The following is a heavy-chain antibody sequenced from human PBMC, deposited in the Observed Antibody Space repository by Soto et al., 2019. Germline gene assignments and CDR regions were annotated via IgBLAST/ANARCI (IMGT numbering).Heavy chain of an antibody. D-gene: IGHD4-17*01. J-gene: IGHJ4*02. V-gene: IGHV4-30-4*01. CDR3: ARVNREYGDSFDY. CDR1: DDSISSGYYY. Sequence: SETLSLTCTVSDDSISSGYYYWSWIRQPPGRGLEWIGYISYSGSTYYNPSLKGRLTISVDMSKNQFSLKLTSVTAADTALYYCARVNREYGDSFDYWGQGTLVTVSS. CDR2: ISYSGST.